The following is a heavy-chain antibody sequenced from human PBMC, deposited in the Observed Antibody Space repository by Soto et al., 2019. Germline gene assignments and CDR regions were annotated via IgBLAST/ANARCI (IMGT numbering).Heavy chain of an antibody. Sequence: EVQLVESGGGLVQPGGSLRLSCAASGFIFSSYSMNWVHQAPGKGLEWVSSISSSSSTISYGDSVKGRFTISRDNAKNSLYLQMNSLRDEDTAVYYCARVRGYSLDSWGQGTLVTVSS. J-gene: IGHJ4*02. CDR1: GFIFSSYS. D-gene: IGHD5-18*01. V-gene: IGHV3-48*02. CDR3: ARVRGYSLDS. CDR2: ISSSSSTI.